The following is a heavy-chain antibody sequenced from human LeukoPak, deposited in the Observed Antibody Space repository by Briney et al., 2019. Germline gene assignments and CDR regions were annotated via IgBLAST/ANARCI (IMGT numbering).Heavy chain of an antibody. CDR1: GFTFSSYA. CDR2: ISYDGSNK. Sequence: GGSLRLSCAASGFTFSSYAMHWVRQAPGKGLEWVAVISYDGSNKYYADSVKGRFAISRDNSKNTLYLQMNSLRAEDTAVYYCAKVLHDYCSGDSCDFDYWGQGTLVTVSS. J-gene: IGHJ4*02. V-gene: IGHV3-30*09. D-gene: IGHD2-15*01. CDR3: AKVLHDYCSGDSCDFDY.